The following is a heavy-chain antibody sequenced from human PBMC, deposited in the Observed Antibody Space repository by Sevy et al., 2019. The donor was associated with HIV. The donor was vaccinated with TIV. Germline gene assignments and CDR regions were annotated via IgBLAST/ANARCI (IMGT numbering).Heavy chain of an antibody. V-gene: IGHV1-46*01. Sequence: ASVKVSCKASGYTFTSYYMHWVRQAPGQGLEWMGIINPSGGSTSYARKFQGRVTMTRETSTSTVYMELSSLRSEDTAVYYCARDGELLAFDIWGQGTMVTVSS. J-gene: IGHJ3*02. CDR1: GYTFTSYY. D-gene: IGHD3-10*01. CDR2: INPSGGST. CDR3: ARDGELLAFDI.